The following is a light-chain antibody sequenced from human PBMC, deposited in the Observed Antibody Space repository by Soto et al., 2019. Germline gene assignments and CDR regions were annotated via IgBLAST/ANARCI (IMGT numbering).Light chain of an antibody. CDR3: QQYNSYLYT. J-gene: IGKJ2*01. V-gene: IGKV1-6*01. Sequence: AIQMTQSPSSLSASVGDRVAISCRSSQGIRSELGWYQQKPGKAPKLLIYEVSRLQSGVPSRFSGSGSGTDFTLTISSLQPDDFATYYCQQYNSYLYTFGQGTKLEIK. CDR1: QGIRSE. CDR2: EVS.